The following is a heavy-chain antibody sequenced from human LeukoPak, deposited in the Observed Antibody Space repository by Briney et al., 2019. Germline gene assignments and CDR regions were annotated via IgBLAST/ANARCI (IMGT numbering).Heavy chain of an antibody. CDR2: IYYTGST. V-gene: IGHV4-59*08. J-gene: IGHJ4*02. Sequence: KSSETLSLTCSVSGGSISSLYWSWIWQPPGKGLEWIGYIYYTGSTNYNPSLKSRVTMFVDMSKNQFSLRLSSVTAADTAVYYCARHRAYSSSSPFDYWGQGTLVTVSS. D-gene: IGHD6-6*01. CDR3: ARHRAYSSSSPFDY. CDR1: GGSISSLY.